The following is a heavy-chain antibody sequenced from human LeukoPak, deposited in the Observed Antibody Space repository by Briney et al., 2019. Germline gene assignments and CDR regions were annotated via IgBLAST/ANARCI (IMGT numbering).Heavy chain of an antibody. CDR2: IYTSGST. V-gene: IGHV4-4*09. CDR3: ASSQGYSSGWPHYYYYMDV. CDR1: GGSISSYY. J-gene: IGHJ6*03. Sequence: SETLSLTCTVSGGSISSYYWSWIRQPPGKGLEWIGYIYTSGSTNYNPSLKSRVTISVDTSKNQFSLKLSSVTAADTAVYYCASSQGYSSGWPHYYYYMDVWGKGTTV. D-gene: IGHD6-19*01.